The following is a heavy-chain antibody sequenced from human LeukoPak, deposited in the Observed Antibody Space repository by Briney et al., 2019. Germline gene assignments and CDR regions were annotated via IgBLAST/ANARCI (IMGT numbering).Heavy chain of an antibody. J-gene: IGHJ1*01. D-gene: IGHD2-21*02. CDR3: ARDLGLAYCGGDCYSFQH. CDR1: GFTFSSFA. V-gene: IGHV3-30*04. Sequence: RGSLRLSCAASGFTFSSFAMHWVRQAPGKGLEWVAVISYDGSNKYYADSVRGRFTISRDNSKNTLYLQTNSLRAEDTAVYYCARDLGLAYCGGDCYSFQHWGQGTLVTVSS. CDR2: ISYDGSNK.